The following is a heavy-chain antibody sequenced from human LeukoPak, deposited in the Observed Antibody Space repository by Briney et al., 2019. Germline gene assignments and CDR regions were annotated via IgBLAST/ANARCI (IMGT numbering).Heavy chain of an antibody. CDR2: IIPIFGTA. CDR3: ARGGYCTNGVCRSGYYYYYMDV. CDR1: GGTFSSYA. D-gene: IGHD2-8*01. V-gene: IGHV1-69*05. J-gene: IGHJ6*03. Sequence: GSSVKVSCKASGGTFSSYAISWVLQAPGQGLEWMGGIIPIFGTANYAQKFQGRVTITTDESTSTAYMELSSLRSEDTAVYYCARGGYCTNGVCRSGYYYYYMDVWGKGTTVTVSS.